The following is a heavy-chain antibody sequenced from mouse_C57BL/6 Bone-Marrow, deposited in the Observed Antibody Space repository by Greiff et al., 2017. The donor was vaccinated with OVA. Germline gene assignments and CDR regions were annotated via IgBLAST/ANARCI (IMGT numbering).Heavy chain of an antibody. Sequence: EVKLMESGPGLVKPSQSLSLTCSVTGYSITSGYYWNWIRQFPGNKLEWMGYISYDGSNNYNPSLKNRISITRDTSKNQFFLKLNSVTTEDTATYYCARDALRSFDYWGQGTTLTVSS. D-gene: IGHD1-1*01. CDR1: GYSITSGYY. CDR2: ISYDGSN. J-gene: IGHJ2*01. CDR3: ARDALRSFDY. V-gene: IGHV3-6*01.